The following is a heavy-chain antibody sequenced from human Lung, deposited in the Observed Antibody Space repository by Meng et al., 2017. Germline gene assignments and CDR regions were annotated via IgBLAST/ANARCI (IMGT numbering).Heavy chain of an antibody. CDR3: ARERHSTIIRGVIDF. CDR2: INHGGST. V-gene: IGHV4-34*01. D-gene: IGHD3-10*01. J-gene: IGHJ4*02. Sequence: QLQLQPGGAGLSGPSENLSLTWAVYGGSISGSYWSWIRQSPAKGLEWIGKINHGGSTNYNPSLESRVTISVDTPKNQFSLRLTSMTVADTAVYYCARERHSTIIRGVIDFWGQGALVTVSS. CDR1: GGSISGSY.